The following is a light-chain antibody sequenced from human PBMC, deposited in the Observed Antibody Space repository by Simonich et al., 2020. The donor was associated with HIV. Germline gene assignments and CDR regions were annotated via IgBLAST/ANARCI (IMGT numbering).Light chain of an antibody. CDR3: QQYNNWPPWT. J-gene: IGKJ1*01. CDR2: GAS. CDR1: QSVSST. V-gene: IGKV3-15*01. Sequence: EIVMTQSPATLSVSPGERATLSCRASQSVSSTVAWYQQTPGQAPRLLIYGASTRATGSPARFSGSGSGTEFTLTISSMQSEDFAVYYCQQYNNWPPWTFGQGTKVEIK.